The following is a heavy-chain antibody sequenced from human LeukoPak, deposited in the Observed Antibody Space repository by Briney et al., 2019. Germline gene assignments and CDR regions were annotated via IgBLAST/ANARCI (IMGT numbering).Heavy chain of an antibody. J-gene: IGHJ5*02. CDR2: INPNSGGT. CDR3: ARGRAAQWLVRGGNWFDP. V-gene: IGHV1-2*02. CDR1: GYTFTGYH. D-gene: IGHD6-19*01. Sequence: ASVKVSCKASGYTFTGYHMHWVRQAPGQGLEWMGWINPNSGGTNYAQKFQGRVTMTRDTSISTAYMELSRLRSDDTAVYYCARGRAAQWLVRGGNWFDPWGQGTLVTVSS.